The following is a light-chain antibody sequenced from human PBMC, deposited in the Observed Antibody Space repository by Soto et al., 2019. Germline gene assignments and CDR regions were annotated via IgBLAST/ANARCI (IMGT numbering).Light chain of an antibody. CDR2: GVT. J-gene: IGLJ1*01. CDR3: QSYDGTLSGSYV. Sequence: QSVLTQPASVSGSPGQSITISCTGSSSDIGAFNYVAWYQQHPGKAPKLIIHGVTNRPSGVSSRFSGSKSDYTASLTITGLQAEDEADYYCQSYDGTLSGSYVFGIGTKVTVL. V-gene: IGLV2-14*01. CDR1: SSDIGAFNY.